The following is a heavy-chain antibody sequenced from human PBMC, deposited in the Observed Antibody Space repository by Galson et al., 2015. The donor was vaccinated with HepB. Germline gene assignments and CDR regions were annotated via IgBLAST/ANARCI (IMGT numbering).Heavy chain of an antibody. Sequence: SLRLSCAASGFTFSNYAMSWVRQAPGKGLEWVSSISGSGATIYYADSVKGRVTISRDNSKSTLYLQMNTLRAEDTAVYYCAKGLGFFDFWGQGTLVTVSS. V-gene: IGHV3-23*01. CDR2: ISGSGATI. D-gene: IGHD3-16*01. J-gene: IGHJ4*02. CDR1: GFTFSNYA. CDR3: AKGLGFFDF.